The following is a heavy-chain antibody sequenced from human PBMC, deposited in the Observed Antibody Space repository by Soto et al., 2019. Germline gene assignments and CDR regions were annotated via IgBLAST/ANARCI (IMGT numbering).Heavy chain of an antibody. V-gene: IGHV4-61*01. J-gene: IGHJ3*02. CDR1: GVSVSSGSYY. CDR3: AREVVTAHDAFDI. Sequence: SETLSLTCTVSGVSVSSGSYYWSWIRQPPGKGLEWIGYIYYSGSTNYNPSLKSRVTISVDTSKNQFSLKLSSVTAADTAVYYCAREVVTAHDAFDIWGQGTMVTVSS. CDR2: IYYSGST. D-gene: IGHD2-21*02.